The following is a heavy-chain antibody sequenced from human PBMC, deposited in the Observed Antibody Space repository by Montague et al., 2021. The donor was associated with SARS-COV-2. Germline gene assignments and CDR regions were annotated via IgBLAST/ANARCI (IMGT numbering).Heavy chain of an antibody. V-gene: IGHV4-4*07. Sequence: SETLSLTCTVSGASMSGYHWSWTRQPAGKALEWIGRIYSNGDTTXXPSLKNRLTMSVDTSERQFSLKMTSVSAADTAIYYCARGSEYYYHPFDYWGHGNLVTVSS. CDR3: ARGSEYYYHPFDY. J-gene: IGHJ4*01. CDR2: IYSNGDT. CDR1: GASMSGYH. D-gene: IGHD2/OR15-2a*01.